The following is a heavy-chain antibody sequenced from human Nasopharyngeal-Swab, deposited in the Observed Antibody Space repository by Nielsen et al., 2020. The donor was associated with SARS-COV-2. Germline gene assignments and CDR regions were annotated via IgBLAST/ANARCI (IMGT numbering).Heavy chain of an antibody. CDR1: GGSISSSSYY. D-gene: IGHD1-26*01. CDR2: IYYSGST. V-gene: IGHV4-39*07. Sequence: SETLSLTCTVSGGSISSSSYYWGWIRQPPGKGLEWIGSIYYSGSTYYNPSLKSRVTISVDTSKNQFSLKLSSVTAADTAVYYCARAPLSGSYSACLFDYWGQGTLVTVSS. CDR3: ARAPLSGSYSACLFDY. J-gene: IGHJ4*02.